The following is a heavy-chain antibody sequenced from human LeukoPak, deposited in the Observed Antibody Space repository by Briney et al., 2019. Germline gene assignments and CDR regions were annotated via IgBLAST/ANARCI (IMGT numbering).Heavy chain of an antibody. CDR3: AREGDRAARVLGY. J-gene: IGHJ4*02. CDR1: GYTFTGYY. CDR2: INPNSGGT. D-gene: IGHD6-6*01. V-gene: IGHV1-2*02. Sequence: EASVKVSCKASGYTFTGYYMHWVRQAPGQGLEWMGWINPNSGGTNYAQKFQGRVTMTRDTSISTAYMELSRLRSDDTAVYYCAREGDRAARVLGYWGQGTLVTVSS.